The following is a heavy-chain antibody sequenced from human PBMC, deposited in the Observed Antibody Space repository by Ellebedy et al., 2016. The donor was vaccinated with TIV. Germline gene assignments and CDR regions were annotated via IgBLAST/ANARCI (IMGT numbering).Heavy chain of an antibody. D-gene: IGHD6-25*01. J-gene: IGHJ3*02. Sequence: AASVKVSCKASSNIFSDYGLNWVRQAPGQGLEWMGWISAYNGDTNYAQKLQGRVTMTTDTSTNTAYMELKSLRSDDTAVYYCARGQALRIAAAGGAFDIWGQGTMVTVS. CDR1: SNIFSDYG. CDR3: ARGQALRIAAAGGAFDI. CDR2: ISAYNGDT. V-gene: IGHV1-18*01.